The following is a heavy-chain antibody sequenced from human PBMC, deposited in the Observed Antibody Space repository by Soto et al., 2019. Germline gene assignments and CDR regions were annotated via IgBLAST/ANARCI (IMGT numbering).Heavy chain of an antibody. J-gene: IGHJ4*02. V-gene: IGHV1-2*02. Sequence: ASVKVSCKASGYRFIAYYMYWVRQAPGQGLEWMGWINPNTGDTNYAQKFQGRVTVTRDTSISTAYMELSSLTSDDTAVYYCARDRPFDYWGQGTMVTVSS. CDR2: INPNTGDT. CDR3: ARDRPFDY. CDR1: GYRFIAYY.